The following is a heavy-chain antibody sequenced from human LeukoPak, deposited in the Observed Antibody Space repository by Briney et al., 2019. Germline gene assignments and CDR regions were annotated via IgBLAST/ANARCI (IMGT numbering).Heavy chain of an antibody. CDR2: INHSGST. J-gene: IGHJ4*02. CDR3: ARKTRDYGDKLLDY. D-gene: IGHD4-17*01. Sequence: SETLSLTCAVYGGSFSGYYWSWIRQPPGKGLEWIGEINHSGSTNYNPSLKSRVTISVDTSKNQFSLKLSSVTAADTAVYYCARKTRDYGDKLLDYWGQGTLVTASS. CDR1: GGSFSGYY. V-gene: IGHV4-34*01.